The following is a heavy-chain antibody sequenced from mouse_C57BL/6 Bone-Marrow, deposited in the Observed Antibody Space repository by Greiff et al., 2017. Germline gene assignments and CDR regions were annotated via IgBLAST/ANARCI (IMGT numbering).Heavy chain of an antibody. V-gene: IGHV14-4*01. CDR1: GFNIKDDY. CDR2: IDPENGDT. D-gene: IGHD2-4*01. J-gene: IGHJ3*01. Sequence: VQLQQSGAELVRPGASVKLSCTASGFNIKDDYMHWVKQRPEQGLEWIGWIDPENGDTEYASKFQGKATITADTSSNTAYLQLSSLTSEDTAGYYCTTEDYDGAWFAYWGQGTLVTVSA. CDR3: TTEDYDGAWFAY.